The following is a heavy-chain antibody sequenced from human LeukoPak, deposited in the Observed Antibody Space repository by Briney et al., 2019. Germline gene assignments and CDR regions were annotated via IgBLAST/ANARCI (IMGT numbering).Heavy chain of an antibody. CDR3: ARDQEGFDY. Sequence: ASMKVSCKASGYTFTSNYIDWVRQAPGQGLEWMGMIYPRDGSTSYAQKFQGRVTVTRDTSTSTVHMELSGLRSEDTAVYYCARDQEGFDYWGQGTLVTVSS. V-gene: IGHV1-46*01. CDR2: IYPRDGST. J-gene: IGHJ4*02. CDR1: GYTFTSNY.